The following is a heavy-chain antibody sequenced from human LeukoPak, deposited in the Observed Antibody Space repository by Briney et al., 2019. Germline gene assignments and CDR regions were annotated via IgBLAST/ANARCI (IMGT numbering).Heavy chain of an antibody. CDR3: ARDSTYYYDSGSSGPHYFDN. J-gene: IGHJ4*02. Sequence: GGSLRLSCAVSGFTFSSFPFHWVRQAPGKGLEWVAAISTDGSYKYHGDSVKGRFTISRDNSKNTLYLQLNSLRAEDTAVYYCARDSTYYYDSGSSGPHYFDNWGQGTLVTVSS. D-gene: IGHD3-10*01. CDR1: GFTFSSFP. CDR2: ISTDGSYK. V-gene: IGHV3-30*04.